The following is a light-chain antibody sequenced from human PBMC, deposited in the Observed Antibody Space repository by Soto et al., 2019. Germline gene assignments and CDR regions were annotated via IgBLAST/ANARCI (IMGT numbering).Light chain of an antibody. CDR2: GAS. Sequence: EIVLTQSPAALSVSPGEGATLSCRASQSISNSLAWYQQKPGQAPRLLIYGASTRATGIPARFSGRGSGTEFTLTIRSLQSEDFAVYYCQHYNNWPFTFGPGTKVDI. J-gene: IGKJ3*01. CDR1: QSISNS. V-gene: IGKV3-15*01. CDR3: QHYNNWPFT.